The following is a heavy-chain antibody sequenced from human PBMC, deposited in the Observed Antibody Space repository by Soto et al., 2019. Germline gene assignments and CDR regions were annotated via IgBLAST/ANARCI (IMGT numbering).Heavy chain of an antibody. CDR2: INLDGSEK. CDR1: GFTFRTYW. J-gene: IGHJ6*02. Sequence: GGSLRLSCAASGFTFRTYWLSWVRQVPGKGLEWVANINLDGSEKNYVDSVKGRFTISRDNARNSLYLQMSSLRAEDTALYYCARDGSFSWYRYDYHGMDVWGQGITVTVS. D-gene: IGHD3-9*01. CDR3: ARDGSFSWYRYDYHGMDV. V-gene: IGHV3-7*05.